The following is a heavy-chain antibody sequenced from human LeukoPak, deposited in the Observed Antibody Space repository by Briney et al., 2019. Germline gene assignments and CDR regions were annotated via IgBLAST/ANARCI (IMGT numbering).Heavy chain of an antibody. Sequence: HGASVKVSRKASGYTFTGYYMHWVRQAPGQGLEWMGWINPNSGGTNYAQKFQGWVTMTRDTSISTAYMELSRLRSDDTAVYYCARGHSSSWVYYYYGMDVWGQGTTVTVSS. V-gene: IGHV1-2*04. CDR2: INPNSGGT. D-gene: IGHD6-13*01. CDR1: GYTFTGYY. J-gene: IGHJ6*02. CDR3: ARGHSSSWVYYYYGMDV.